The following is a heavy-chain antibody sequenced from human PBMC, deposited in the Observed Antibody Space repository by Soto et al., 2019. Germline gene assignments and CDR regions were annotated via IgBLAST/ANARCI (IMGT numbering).Heavy chain of an antibody. CDR3: ARELSAAPYYYYGMDV. D-gene: IGHD3-10*01. J-gene: IGHJ6*02. CDR2: IYPGDSDT. CDR1: GYSFTSYW. Sequence: RGESLKISCKGSGYSFTSYWIGWVRQMPGKGLEWMGIIYPGDSDTRYSPSFQGQVTISADKSISTAYLQWSSLRASDTAMYYCARELSAAPYYYYGMDVWGQGTTVTVAS. V-gene: IGHV5-51*01.